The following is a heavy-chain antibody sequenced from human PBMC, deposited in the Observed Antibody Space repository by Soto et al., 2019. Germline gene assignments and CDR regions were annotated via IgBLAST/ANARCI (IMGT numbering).Heavy chain of an antibody. J-gene: IGHJ6*02. CDR3: ARDPNSTPNHSGYDYYYYYGMDV. V-gene: IGHV3-48*02. CDR2: ISSSSSTI. Sequence: EVQLVESGGGLVQPGGSLRLSCAASGFTFSSYSMNWVRQAPGKGLEWVSYISSSSSTIYYADSVKGRFTISRDNAKNSLYLQMNSLRDEDTAVYYCARDPNSTPNHSGYDYYYYYGMDVWGQGTTVTVSS. CDR1: GFTFSSYS. D-gene: IGHD5-12*01.